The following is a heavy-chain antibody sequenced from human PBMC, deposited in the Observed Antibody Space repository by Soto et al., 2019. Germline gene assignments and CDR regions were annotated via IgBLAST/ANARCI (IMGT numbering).Heavy chain of an antibody. J-gene: IGHJ6*03. Sequence: SETLSLTCTVSGGSISSYYWSWIRQPPGKGLEWIGYIYYSGSTNYNPSLKSRVTISVDTSKNQFSLKLSSVTAADTAVYYCARPVPATWGDYYMDVWGKGTTVTV. V-gene: IGHV4-59*01. CDR1: GGSISSYY. D-gene: IGHD2-2*01. CDR2: IYYSGST. CDR3: ARPVPATWGDYYMDV.